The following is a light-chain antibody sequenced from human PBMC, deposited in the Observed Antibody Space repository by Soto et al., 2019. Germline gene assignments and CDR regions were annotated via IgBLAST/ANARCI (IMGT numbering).Light chain of an antibody. CDR2: GAS. CDR1: QSVSSN. Sequence: EIVMTQSPATLSVSPGERATLSCRASQSVSSNLAWYQQKPGQPPRILIYGASTRATGIPARFSGSGSGTECTLTISSLQSEDFEVYYCQQYNNWPRTFGQGTKVDIK. V-gene: IGKV3-15*01. CDR3: QQYNNWPRT. J-gene: IGKJ1*01.